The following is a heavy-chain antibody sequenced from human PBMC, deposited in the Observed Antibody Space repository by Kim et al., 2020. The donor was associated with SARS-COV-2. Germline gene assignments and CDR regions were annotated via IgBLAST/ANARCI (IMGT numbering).Heavy chain of an antibody. Sequence: GGSLRLSCAASGFTFSSYWMHWVRQAPGKGPVWVSRINTDETIIHYADSVKGRFTISRDNAKNTLYLQMNSLRAEDTALYYCAKHQTEPGPTTFDYWGQG. J-gene: IGHJ4*02. D-gene: IGHD2-2*01. V-gene: IGHV3-74*01. CDR1: GFTFSSYW. CDR2: INTDETII. CDR3: AKHQTEPGPTTFDY.